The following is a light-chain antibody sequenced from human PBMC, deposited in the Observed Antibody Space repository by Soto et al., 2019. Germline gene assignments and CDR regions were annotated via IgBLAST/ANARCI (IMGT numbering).Light chain of an antibody. CDR3: QQRSNWPPLT. CDR1: QSVSSS. Sequence: EIVLTQSPATLSLSPGERATLSCRASQSVSSSLAWYQQKPGQAPRLLIYDASNRATGIPARFSGSGSGTDFTLTISSLEPEDFAVYYCQQRSNWPPLTFGGGTKVDI. J-gene: IGKJ4*01. V-gene: IGKV3-11*01. CDR2: DAS.